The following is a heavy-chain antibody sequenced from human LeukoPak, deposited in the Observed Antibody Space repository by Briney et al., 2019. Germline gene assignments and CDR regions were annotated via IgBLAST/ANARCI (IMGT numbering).Heavy chain of an antibody. J-gene: IGHJ6*04. CDR3: TRDHDFWRGPLDV. CDR2: IRREGYGGTT. V-gene: IGHV3-49*03. CDR1: GFNFGDYS. D-gene: IGHD3-3*01. Sequence: GGSLRLSCTASGFNFGDYSLSWFGQAPGVGLEWVAFIRREGYGGTTEYAASVKGRFTISRDDSKSIAYLQMNSLKTEDTGVYYCTRDHDFWRGPLDVWGKGTTVTVSS.